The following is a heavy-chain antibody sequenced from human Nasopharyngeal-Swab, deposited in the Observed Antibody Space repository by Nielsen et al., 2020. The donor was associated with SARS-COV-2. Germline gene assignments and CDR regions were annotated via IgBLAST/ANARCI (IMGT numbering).Heavy chain of an antibody. CDR3: ARRAARDGYNYEVDP. D-gene: IGHD5-24*01. Sequence: GESLKISCKGSGSSFVNHWIGWVRQKPGKGLEWMGMVYPGNSEVAYSPSFQGQVTISADKSSNTAYLHWRSLRASDTAIYFCARRAARDGYNYEVDPWGQGTLDTVSS. J-gene: IGHJ5*02. CDR1: GSSFVNHW. CDR2: VYPGNSEV. V-gene: IGHV5-51*01.